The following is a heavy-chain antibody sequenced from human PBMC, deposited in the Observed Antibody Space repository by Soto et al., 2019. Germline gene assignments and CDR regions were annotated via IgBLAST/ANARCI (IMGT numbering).Heavy chain of an antibody. CDR2: ISYDGSNK. D-gene: IGHD2-15*01. CDR1: GFTFSSYA. V-gene: IGHV3-30-3*01. J-gene: IGHJ6*04. Sequence: PGGSLRLSCAASGFTFSSYAMHWVRQAPGKGLEWVAVISYDGSNKYYADSVKGRFTISRDNSKNTLYLQMNSLRAEDTAVYYCARDGAGIIELRHYYYGMDVWGKGTTVTV. CDR3: ARDGAGIIELRHYYYGMDV.